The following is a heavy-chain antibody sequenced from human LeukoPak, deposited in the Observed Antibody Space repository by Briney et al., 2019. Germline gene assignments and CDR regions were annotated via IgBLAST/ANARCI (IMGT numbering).Heavy chain of an antibody. CDR2: ISHDETYK. D-gene: IGHD1-26*01. CDR1: GFTFRNYG. V-gene: IGHV3-33*01. Sequence: GGSLRLSCAASGFTFRNYGMHWVRQAPGKGLEWVAVISHDETYKNSADSVMGRFTISRDNSKNTVHLQMNSLKAEDTAAYYCARDVTLREEEANWFDPWGQGTLVTVSS. CDR3: ARDVTLREEEANWFDP. J-gene: IGHJ5*02.